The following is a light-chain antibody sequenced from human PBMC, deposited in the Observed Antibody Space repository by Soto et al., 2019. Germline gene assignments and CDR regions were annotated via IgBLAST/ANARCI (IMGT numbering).Light chain of an antibody. Sequence: EVVWTQSPGPLSLSPGERATLSFRASQSVSRNSFAWYQQKPGQAPRLLIYGASIRAIGISDRFSGSGSGTDFTLTISSLEPEDFAVHYCQPRSTWTPLPFGGRRMVDIK. CDR1: QSVSRNS. V-gene: IGKV3D-20*02. CDR2: GAS. J-gene: IGKJ4*01. CDR3: QPRSTWTPLP.